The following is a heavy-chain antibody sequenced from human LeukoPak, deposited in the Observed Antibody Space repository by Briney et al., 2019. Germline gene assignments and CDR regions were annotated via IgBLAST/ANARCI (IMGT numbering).Heavy chain of an antibody. CDR3: ARRNLQGAGSGIADAFDI. CDR2: IYYSGST. CDR1: GGSISSYY. J-gene: IGHJ3*02. V-gene: IGHV4-59*08. Sequence: SETLSLTCTVSGGSISSYYWSWIRQPPGKGLEWIGYIYYSGSTNYNPSLKSRVTISVDTSKNQFSLKLSSVTAADTAVYYCARRNLQGAGSGIADAFDIWGQGTMVTVSS. D-gene: IGHD3-10*01.